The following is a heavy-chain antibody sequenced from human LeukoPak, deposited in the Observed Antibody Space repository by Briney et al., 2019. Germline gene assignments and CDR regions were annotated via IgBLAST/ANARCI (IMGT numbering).Heavy chain of an antibody. CDR1: GGSVSSYY. CDR3: ARARAIGYFDY. D-gene: IGHD2-2*02. CDR2: IYNIGST. V-gene: IGHV4-59*02. Sequence: PSETLSLTCTVSGGSVSSYYWSWIRQPPGKGLKWIGHIYNIGSTDYNPSLKSRVTVSVDTSKNQFSLKLSSVTAVDTALYYCARARAIGYFDYWGQGTLVTVSS. J-gene: IGHJ4*02.